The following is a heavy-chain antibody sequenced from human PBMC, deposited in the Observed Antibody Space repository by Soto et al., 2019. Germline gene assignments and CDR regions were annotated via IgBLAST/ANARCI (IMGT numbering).Heavy chain of an antibody. CDR3: ASSVGYYDSSGYYLDY. J-gene: IGHJ4*02. CDR1: GFTFSSYA. CDR2: ISYDGSNK. V-gene: IGHV3-30-3*01. Sequence: GGSLRLSCAASGFTFSSYAMHWVRQAPGRGLEWVAVISYDGSNKYYADSVKGRFTISRDNSKNTLYLQMNILRAEDTAVYYCASSVGYYDSSGYYLDYWGQGTLVTVSS. D-gene: IGHD3-22*01.